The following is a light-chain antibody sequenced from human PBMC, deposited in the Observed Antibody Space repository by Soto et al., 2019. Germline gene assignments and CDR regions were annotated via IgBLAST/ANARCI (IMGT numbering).Light chain of an antibody. CDR2: TAS. CDR1: QAIRND. Sequence: DIQMTQSPSSLSASVGDRVTITCRASQAIRNDLGWYQQKLGKAPKRLIYTASTLQSGVPSRFSGSGSGTEFTLTISSLQPEDFATYYCLQHNTYPLTFGGGTKVEIK. V-gene: IGKV1-17*01. J-gene: IGKJ4*01. CDR3: LQHNTYPLT.